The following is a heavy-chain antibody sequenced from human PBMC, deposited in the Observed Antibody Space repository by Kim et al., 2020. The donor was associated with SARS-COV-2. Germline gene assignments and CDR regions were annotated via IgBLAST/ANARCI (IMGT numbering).Heavy chain of an antibody. D-gene: IGHD6-6*01. CDR2: IKQDGSKT. CDR1: GFTFSNYW. Sequence: GGSLRLSCAASGFTFSNYWMTWVRQAPGKGLEWVANIKQDGSKTYYVDSLKGRFTISRDNAKNSLFLQMNSLRAEDTALYYCTRIGYSSSSIYYWGQGTL. CDR3: TRIGYSSSSIYY. V-gene: IGHV3-7*03. J-gene: IGHJ4*02.